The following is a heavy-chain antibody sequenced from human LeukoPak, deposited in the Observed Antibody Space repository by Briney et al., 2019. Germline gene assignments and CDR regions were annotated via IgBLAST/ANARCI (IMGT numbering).Heavy chain of an antibody. V-gene: IGHV4-59*12. CDR2: IYYSGST. CDR1: GGSISSYY. D-gene: IGHD5-24*01. CDR3: GSVREGYNPDYFDY. Sequence: SETLSLTCTVSGGSISSYYWSWIRQPPGKGLEWIGYIYYSGSTNYNPSLKSRVTISVDTSKNQFSLKLSSVTAADTAVYYCGSVREGYNPDYFDYWGQGTLVTVSS. J-gene: IGHJ4*02.